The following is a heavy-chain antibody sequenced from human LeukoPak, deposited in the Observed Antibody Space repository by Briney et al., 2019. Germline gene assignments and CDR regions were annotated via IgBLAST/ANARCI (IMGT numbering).Heavy chain of an antibody. Sequence: SETLSLTCTVSGGSINSYFWSWIRQSPGKGLEWIGYVYYTGSTNYNPSLKSHFTISMDTSKNQFSLKLSSVTAADTAVYYCARVVSLPGVGIFWGIRGGNARPPNWFDPWGQGTLVTVSS. V-gene: IGHV4-59*12. J-gene: IGHJ5*02. CDR1: GGSINSYF. D-gene: IGHD3-16*01. CDR3: ARVVSLPGVGIFWGIRGGNARPPNWFDP. CDR2: VYYTGST.